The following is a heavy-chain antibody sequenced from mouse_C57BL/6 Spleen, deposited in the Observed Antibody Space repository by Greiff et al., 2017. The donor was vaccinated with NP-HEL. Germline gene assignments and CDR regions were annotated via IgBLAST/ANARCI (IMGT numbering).Heavy chain of an antibody. D-gene: IGHD1-1*01. CDR3: ARMDYYGSSYSYFDY. V-gene: IGHV1-81*01. CDR2: IYPRSGNT. CDR1: GYTFTSYG. J-gene: IGHJ2*01. Sequence: QVQLQQSGAELARPGASVKLSCKASGYTFTSYGISWVKQRTGQGLEWIGEIYPRSGNTYYNEKFKGKATLTADKSSSTAYMELRSLTSEDSAVYFCARMDYYGSSYSYFDYWGQGTTLTVSS.